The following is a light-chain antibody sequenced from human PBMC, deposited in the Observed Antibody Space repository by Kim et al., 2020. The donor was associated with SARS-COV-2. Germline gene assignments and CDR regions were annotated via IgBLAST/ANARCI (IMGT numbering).Light chain of an antibody. J-gene: IGLJ1*01. CDR1: GKDVGGYKY. CDR3: SSYIRGSTNYV. Sequence: SITISCTGTGKDVGGYKYVSWYQQHPGNAPKLVIYEVGNRPSGVSLRFSGSKSGNTASLTISGLQAEDEADYYCSSYIRGSTNYVFGTGTKVTVL. CDR2: EVG. V-gene: IGLV2-14*01.